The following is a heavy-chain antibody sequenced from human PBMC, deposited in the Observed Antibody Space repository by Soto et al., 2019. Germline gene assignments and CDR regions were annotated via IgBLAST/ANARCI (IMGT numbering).Heavy chain of an antibody. V-gene: IGHV3-13*01. J-gene: IGHJ6*02. CDR1: GFTFSSYD. CDR3: ARASGYRYGHPSLDGMVV. CDR2: IGTAGDT. Sequence: EVQLVESGGGLVQPGGSLRLSCAASGFTFSSYDMHWVRQATGKGLEWVSAIGTAGDTYYPGSVKGRFTISRENAKNSLYLQMNSLRAGDTAVYYCARASGYRYGHPSLDGMVVWGQGTTVTVSS. D-gene: IGHD5-18*01.